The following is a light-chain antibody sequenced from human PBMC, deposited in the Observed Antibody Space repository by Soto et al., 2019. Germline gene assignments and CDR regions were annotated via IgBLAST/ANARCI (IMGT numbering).Light chain of an antibody. V-gene: IGLV1-40*01. CDR2: GNI. CDR1: SSNIGAGYD. Sequence: QSVLTQPPSVSGAPGQRVTISCTGSSSNIGAGYDVHWYQQRPGTAPKLLIFGNINRPSGVPDRFSGPKSGTSASLAITGLQAEDEADYYCCSYAGSYTLDVFGTGTKVTVL. J-gene: IGLJ1*01. CDR3: CSYAGSYTLDV.